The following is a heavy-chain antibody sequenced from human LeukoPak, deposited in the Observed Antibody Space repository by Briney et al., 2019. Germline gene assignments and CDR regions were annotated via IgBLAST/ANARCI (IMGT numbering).Heavy chain of an antibody. CDR3: ARDSYYYDSSVPDAFDI. CDR2: IYSGGST. Sequence: ETLSLTCAVSGGSISSSNWWSWVRQAPGKGLEWVSVIYSGGSTYYADSVKGRFTISRDNSKNTLYLQMNSLRAEDTAVYYCARDSYYYDSSVPDAFDIWGQGTMVTVSS. J-gene: IGHJ3*02. CDR1: GGSISSSNW. D-gene: IGHD3-22*01. V-gene: IGHV3-53*01.